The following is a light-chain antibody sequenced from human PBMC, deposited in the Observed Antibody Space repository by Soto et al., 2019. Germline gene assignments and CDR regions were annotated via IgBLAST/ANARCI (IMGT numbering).Light chain of an antibody. CDR2: EVT. CDR3: SSYTSGSTLVV. Sequence: QSALTQPASVSGSPGQSITISCTGSSSDVGAYNYVSWYQQHPGKAPRLMIYEVTNRPSGVSNRFSGSKSGNTASLTISGLRAEDEAAYYCSSYTSGSTLVVFGGGTKVTVL. J-gene: IGLJ2*01. V-gene: IGLV2-14*01. CDR1: SSDVGAYNY.